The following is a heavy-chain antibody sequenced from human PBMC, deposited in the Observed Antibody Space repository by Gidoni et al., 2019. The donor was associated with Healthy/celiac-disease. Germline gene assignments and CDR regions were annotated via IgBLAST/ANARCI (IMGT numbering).Heavy chain of an antibody. CDR2: INPSGGST. CDR3: ARDARLAAAGLLAYFQH. CDR1: GYTFTSSY. J-gene: IGHJ1*01. D-gene: IGHD6-13*01. Sequence: QVQLVQSGAEVKKPGASVKVSCKASGYTFTSSYMHWVRQAPGQGLEWMGIINPSGGSTSYAQKFQGRVTMTRDTSTSTVYMELSSLRSEDTAVYYCARDARLAAAGLLAYFQHWGQGTLVTVSS. V-gene: IGHV1-46*03.